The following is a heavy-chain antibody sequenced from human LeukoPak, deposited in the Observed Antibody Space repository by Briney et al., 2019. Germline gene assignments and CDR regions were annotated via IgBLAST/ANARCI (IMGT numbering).Heavy chain of an antibody. CDR3: ARVYGGNCKFNDY. J-gene: IGHJ4*02. D-gene: IGHD4-23*01. Sequence: KTSETLSLTCTVSGGSISSSSYYWGWIRQPPGKGLEWIGRIYYSGSTYYNPSLKSRVSISVVTSKNLFSLKLSSVTAADTAVYYCARVYGGNCKFNDYWGQGTLVTVSS. CDR1: GGSISSSSYY. V-gene: IGHV4-39*01. CDR2: IYYSGST.